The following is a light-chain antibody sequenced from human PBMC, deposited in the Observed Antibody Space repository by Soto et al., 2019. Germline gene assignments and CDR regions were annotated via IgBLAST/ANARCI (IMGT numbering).Light chain of an antibody. Sequence: QSVLTQPASVSASPGQSITISCTETSSDVGSYSDVSWYQQHPGKAPKLIIYEGDKRPSGVPRRFSASKSGNTASLTISGLQADDEADYYCCSYAGITSLVFGGGTKLTVL. CDR3: CSYAGITSLV. V-gene: IGLV2-23*01. CDR1: SSDVGSYSD. CDR2: EGD. J-gene: IGLJ2*01.